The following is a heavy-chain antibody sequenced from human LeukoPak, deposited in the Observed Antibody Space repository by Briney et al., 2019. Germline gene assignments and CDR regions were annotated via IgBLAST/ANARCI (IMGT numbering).Heavy chain of an antibody. J-gene: IGHJ4*02. CDR2: IYYSGST. CDR1: GGSISSSSYY. D-gene: IGHD5-24*01. V-gene: IGHV4-39*01. Sequence: SETLSLTCTVSGGSISSSSYYWGWIRQPPGKGLEWIGSIYYSGSTYYNPSLKSRVTISVDTSKNQFSLKLSSATAADTAVYYCARILDGYNFLDYWGQGTLVTVSS. CDR3: ARILDGYNFLDY.